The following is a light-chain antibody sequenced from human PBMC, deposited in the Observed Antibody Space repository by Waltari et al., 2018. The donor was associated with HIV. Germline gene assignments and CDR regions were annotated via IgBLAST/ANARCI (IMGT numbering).Light chain of an antibody. Sequence: QSVLAQPPSVSGAPGQRVTLSCTGSSSNIGIGYDVHWYQQLPGTAPRLLIYDNTNRPAGVPDRFSGSRSGTSASLAITGLQAEDEGDYFCQSYDSSLSGRVFGGGTKLTVL. CDR1: SSNIGIGYD. J-gene: IGLJ3*02. CDR2: DNT. CDR3: QSYDSSLSGRV. V-gene: IGLV1-40*01.